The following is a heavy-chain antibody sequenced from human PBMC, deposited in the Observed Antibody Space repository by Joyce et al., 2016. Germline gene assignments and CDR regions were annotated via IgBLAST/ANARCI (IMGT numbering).Heavy chain of an antibody. V-gene: IGHV3-74*03. CDR1: GFTFSSYW. J-gene: IGHJ4*02. D-gene: IGHD4-23*01. CDR3: ARLRRWSGPSDC. CDR2: INGEGRST. Sequence: EVQLVESGGGLVQPGGSLRLSCAASGFTFSSYWMYWVRKAPGKGRVWVSSINGEGRSTTYADSVKGRFTISRDNAKNTLYLQMNSLRAEDTAVYYCARLRRWSGPSDCWGQGTLVTVSS.